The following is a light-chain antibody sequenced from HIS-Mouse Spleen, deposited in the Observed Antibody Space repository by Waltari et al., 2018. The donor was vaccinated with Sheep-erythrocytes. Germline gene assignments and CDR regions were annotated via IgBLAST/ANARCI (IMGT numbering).Light chain of an antibody. J-gene: IGLJ1*01. CDR3: CSYAGSYNHV. CDR2: DVS. CDR1: SSDVGGYNY. Sequence: QSALTQPRSVSGSPGQSVTISCTGTSSDVGGYNYVSWYQQHPGKAPKLMIYDVSKRPSGVPDRFSGSKSGHTASLTISGLQADDEADYSCCSYAGSYNHVFATGTKVTVL. V-gene: IGLV2-11*01.